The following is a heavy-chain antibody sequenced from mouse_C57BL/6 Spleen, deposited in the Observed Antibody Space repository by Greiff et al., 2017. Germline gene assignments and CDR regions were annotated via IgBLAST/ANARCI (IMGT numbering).Heavy chain of an antibody. V-gene: IGHV1-69*01. D-gene: IGHD4-1*01. J-gene: IGHJ1*03. CDR1: GYTFTSYW. CDR3: ARKTGTRYFDV. Sequence: QVQLQPPGAELVMPGASVKLSCKASGYTFTSYWMHWVKQRPGQGLEWIGELAPSDSYPNYNQKFKGKSTLTVDKSSRPASMQLSSLTSEDSAVDYCARKTGTRYFDVWGTGTTVTVSS. CDR2: LAPSDSYP.